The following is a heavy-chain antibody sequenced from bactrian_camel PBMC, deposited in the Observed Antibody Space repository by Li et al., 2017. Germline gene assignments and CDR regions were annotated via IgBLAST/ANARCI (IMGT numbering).Heavy chain of an antibody. J-gene: IGHJ4*01. D-gene: IGHD5*01. CDR1: PDIHGLNY. CDR3: AADKRTRGSALSPELYNY. Sequence: HVQLVESGGGSIGPGGSRTLSCAVSPDIHGLNYIAWFRQAPGKEREGVAAVSIQYGSEYYHDSLRGRFTISRDNAKNTVTLRMTRLKPEESGMYYCAADKRTRGSALSPELYNYWGQGTQVTVS. V-gene: IGHV3S53*01. CDR2: VSIQYGSE.